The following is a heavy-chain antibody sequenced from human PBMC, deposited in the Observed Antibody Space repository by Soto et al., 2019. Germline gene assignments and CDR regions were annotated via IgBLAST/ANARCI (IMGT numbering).Heavy chain of an antibody. V-gene: IGHV1-18*01. Sequence: ASVKVSCKASGYTFTSYGISWVRQAPGQGLEWMGWISAYNGNTNYAQKLQGRVTMTTDTSTSTAYMELRSLRSDDTAVYYCARGGLGGSSSPPSGSLPGGGRETLVPV. J-gene: IGHJ4*02. CDR2: ISAYNGNT. CDR1: GYTFTSYG. D-gene: IGHD6-6*01. CDR3: ARGGLGGSSSPPSGSLPG.